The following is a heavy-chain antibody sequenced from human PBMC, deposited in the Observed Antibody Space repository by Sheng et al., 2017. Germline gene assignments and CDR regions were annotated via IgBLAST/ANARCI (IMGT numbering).Heavy chain of an antibody. D-gene: IGHD6-6*01. J-gene: IGHJ6*03. V-gene: IGHV4-39*01. CDR2: IYYSGST. CDR3: ARHHTSSLYNYYMDVV. CDR1: GGPITSSSYY. Sequence: QLQLQESGPGLVKPSETLSLTCTVSGGPITSSSYYWGWIRQPPGKGLEWIVSIYYSGSTYYNPSLRSRVTISVDTSKNQFSLKLSSVTAADTAVYYCARHHTSSLYNYYMDVVGAKGTTGHRLL.